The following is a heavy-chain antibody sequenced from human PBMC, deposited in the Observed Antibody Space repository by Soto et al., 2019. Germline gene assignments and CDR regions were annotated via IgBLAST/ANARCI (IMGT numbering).Heavy chain of an antibody. J-gene: IGHJ6*02. CDR2: ISYDGSKK. V-gene: IGHV3-30-3*01. CDR1: GFTFSSYA. CDR3: ARDDTAAAVVSYCCGMDL. D-gene: IGHD6-13*01. Sequence: QVQLVESGGGVVQPGRSLRLSCAASGFTFSSYAMHWVRQAPGKGLEWVAVISYDGSKKYYADSVKGRFTISRDNTKNPLYLHMSSLRAEDTALYYCARDDTAAAVVSYCCGMDLWGQATTVTVSS.